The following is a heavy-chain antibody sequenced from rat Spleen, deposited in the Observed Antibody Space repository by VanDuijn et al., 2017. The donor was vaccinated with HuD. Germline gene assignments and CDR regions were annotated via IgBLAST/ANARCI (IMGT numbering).Heavy chain of an antibody. J-gene: IGHJ2*01. D-gene: IGHD1-10*01. CDR2: ISSGGNT. CDR1: GFTFSSFP. CDR3: ARHALFDNNPFDY. V-gene: IGHV5-25*01. Sequence: EVQLVESGGGLVQPGRSLKLSCAASGFTFSSFPMAWVRHAPKKGLEWGASISSGGNTYYSDSVKGRFTIPRDNAKSTLYLQIDSLKSEDTATYYCARHALFDNNPFDYWGQGVMVTDSS.